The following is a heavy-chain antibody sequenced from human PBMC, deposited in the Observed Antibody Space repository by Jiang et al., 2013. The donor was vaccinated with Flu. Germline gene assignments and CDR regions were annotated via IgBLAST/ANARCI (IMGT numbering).Heavy chain of an antibody. Sequence: EWMGIINPSGGSTSYAQKFQGRVTMTRDTSTSTVYMELSSLRSEDTAVYYCARGAYCSSTSCYAWFDPWGQGTLVTVSS. CDR2: INPSGGST. J-gene: IGHJ5*02. CDR3: ARGAYCSSTSCYAWFDP. V-gene: IGHV1-46*01. D-gene: IGHD2-2*01.